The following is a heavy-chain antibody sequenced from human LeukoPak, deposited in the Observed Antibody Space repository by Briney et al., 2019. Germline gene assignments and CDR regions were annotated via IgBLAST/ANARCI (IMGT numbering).Heavy chain of an antibody. Sequence: GRSLRLSCAVSGFTFDDYAMHWVRQVPGKGLEWVSGINWNSDSIGYADSVKGRFTISRDNAKSSLYLQMNSLRAEDTAVYYCATGYYDSSGYYFSLGSDFAFDYWGQGTLVTVSS. CDR2: INWNSDSI. V-gene: IGHV3-9*01. J-gene: IGHJ4*02. CDR1: GFTFDDYA. D-gene: IGHD3-22*01. CDR3: ATGYYDSSGYYFSLGSDFAFDY.